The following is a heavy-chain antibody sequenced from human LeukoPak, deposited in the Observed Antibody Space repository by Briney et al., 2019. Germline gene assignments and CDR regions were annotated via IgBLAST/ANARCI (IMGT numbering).Heavy chain of an antibody. V-gene: IGHV4-34*01. CDR3: ARMGGVVGARGAFDI. CDR1: GGSFSGYY. CDR2: INHSGST. J-gene: IGHJ3*02. Sequence: SETLSLTCAVYGGSFSGYYWSWIRQPPGKGLEWIGEINHSGSTNYNPSLKSRVTISVDTSKNQFSLKLSSVTAADTAVYYCARMGGVVGARGAFDIWGQGTMVTVSS. D-gene: IGHD1-26*01.